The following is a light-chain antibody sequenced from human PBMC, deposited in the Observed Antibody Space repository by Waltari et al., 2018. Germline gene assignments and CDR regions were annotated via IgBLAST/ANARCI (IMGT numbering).Light chain of an antibody. CDR2: GAS. J-gene: IGKJ2*01. CDR1: KTISSNY. V-gene: IGKV3-20*01. Sequence: EIVLTQSPGTLSLSPGERATLSCRASKTISSNYFAWYQQKPGQAPRLLLYGASTRATGIADRFSGSGSGTDFTLTISRLEPEDFAVYYCQQYGTSLYTFGQGTKLEI. CDR3: QQYGTSLYT.